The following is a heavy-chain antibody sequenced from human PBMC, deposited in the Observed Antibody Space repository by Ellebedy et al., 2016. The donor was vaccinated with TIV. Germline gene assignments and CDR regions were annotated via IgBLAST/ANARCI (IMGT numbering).Heavy chain of an antibody. CDR2: INPASGNS. CDR3: ARGENYYYESSGYYYNY. J-gene: IGHJ4*02. D-gene: IGHD3-22*01. V-gene: IGHV1-46*01. Sequence: ASVKVSCKASGYTFTSYFLYWVRQAPGQGLEWMGIINPASGNSNYAQKFQGRVTMTRDTSTSTVYMELSSLRSEDTAVYYCARGENYYYESSGYYYNYWGQGTLVTVSS. CDR1: GYTFTSYF.